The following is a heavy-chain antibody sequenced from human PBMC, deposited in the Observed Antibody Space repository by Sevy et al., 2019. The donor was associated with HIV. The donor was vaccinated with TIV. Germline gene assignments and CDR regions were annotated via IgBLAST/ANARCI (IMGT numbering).Heavy chain of an antibody. J-gene: IGHJ3*02. CDR3: AKDRYDGSGYYPEGAFDI. CDR1: GFTFSSYA. V-gene: IGHV3-23*01. D-gene: IGHD3-22*01. Sequence: GGSLRLSCAASGFTFSSYAMNWVRQAPGKGLEWVSTISGSGGSTYYGDSVKGRLTISRDNSKNTVYLQMSSLSAEDTALYYCAKDRYDGSGYYPEGAFDIWGQGTKVTVSS. CDR2: ISGSGGST.